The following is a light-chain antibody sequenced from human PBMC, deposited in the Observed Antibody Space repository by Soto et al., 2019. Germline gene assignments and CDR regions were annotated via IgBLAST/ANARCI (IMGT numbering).Light chain of an antibody. V-gene: IGLV2-14*03. CDR3: SSYTTSNTRQIV. CDR1: SSDVLGYNY. J-gene: IGLJ1*01. CDR2: DVT. Sequence: QSMLTQPASVSGSPGQSITISSTGTSSDVLGYNYVSWYQHHPGKAPKLIIYDVTNRPSGVSNPFSGSKSGNTASLTISGLQPEDEADYYCSSYTTSNTRQIVFGTGTKVTVL.